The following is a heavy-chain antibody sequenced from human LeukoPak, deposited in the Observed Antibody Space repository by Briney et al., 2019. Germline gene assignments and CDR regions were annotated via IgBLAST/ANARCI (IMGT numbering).Heavy chain of an antibody. CDR2: ISSSSSYI. J-gene: IGHJ4*02. CDR3: AREVEGYFDY. Sequence: GGSLRLSCAASGFTFSSYSMNWVRQAPGKGLEWVSSISSSSSYIYYADSVKGRFTISRDNAKNSLYLQMNSPRAEDTAVYYCAREVEGYFDYWGQGTLVTVSS. V-gene: IGHV3-21*01. CDR1: GFTFSSYS.